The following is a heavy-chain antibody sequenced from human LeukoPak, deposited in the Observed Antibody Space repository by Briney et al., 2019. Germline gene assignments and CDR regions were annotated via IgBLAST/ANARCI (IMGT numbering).Heavy chain of an antibody. J-gene: IGHJ5*02. Sequence: SETLSLTCAVYGGSFSGYYWSWIRQPPGKGLEWIGEINHSGSTNYNPSLKSRVTISVDTSKNQFSLKLSSVTAADPAVYYCARESGRRSIFGVVINPWGQGTLVTVSS. D-gene: IGHD3-3*01. CDR2: INHSGST. V-gene: IGHV4-34*01. CDR3: ARESGRRSIFGVVINP. CDR1: GGSFSGYY.